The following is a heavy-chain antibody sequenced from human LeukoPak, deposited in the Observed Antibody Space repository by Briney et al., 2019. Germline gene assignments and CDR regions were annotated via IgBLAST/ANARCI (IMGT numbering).Heavy chain of an antibody. J-gene: IGHJ4*02. V-gene: IGHV3-21*01. CDR3: ARDLTKYGSGSYYNSFDY. D-gene: IGHD3-10*01. CDR1: GFTFSSYS. CDR2: ISSSSSYI. Sequence: TGGSLRLSCAASGFTFSSYSMNWVRQAPGKVLEWVSSISSSSSYIYYADSVKGRFTISRDNAKNSLYLQMNSLRAEDTAVYYCARDLTKYGSGSYYNSFDYWGQGTLVTVSS.